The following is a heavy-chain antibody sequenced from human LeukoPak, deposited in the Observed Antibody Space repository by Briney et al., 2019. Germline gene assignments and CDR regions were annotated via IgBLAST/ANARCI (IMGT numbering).Heavy chain of an antibody. CDR3: ARGASGYGNFDY. CDR1: GFSFNTYW. Sequence: PGGSLRLSCAASGFSFNTYWMHWVRQAPGKGLVWVSRIYSDGSSTYYADSVKGRFTCSRDNVKNTVYLQMNSLRAEDTAVYYCARGASGYGNFDYWGQGTLVTVSS. D-gene: IGHD5-12*01. CDR2: IYSDGSST. V-gene: IGHV3-74*01. J-gene: IGHJ4*02.